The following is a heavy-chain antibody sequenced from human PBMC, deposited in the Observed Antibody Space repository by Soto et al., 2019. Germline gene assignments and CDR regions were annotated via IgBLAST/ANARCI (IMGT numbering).Heavy chain of an antibody. CDR3: ARDEWELRTFDY. J-gene: IGHJ4*02. CDR1: GGTFSSYA. CDR2: IIPIFGTA. D-gene: IGHD1-26*01. Sequence: ASVKVSCKASGGTFSSYAISWVRQAPGQGLEWMGGIIPIFGTANYAQKFQGRVTITADESTSTAYMELSSLRSEDTAVYYCARDEWELRTFDYWGQGTLVTVSS. V-gene: IGHV1-69*13.